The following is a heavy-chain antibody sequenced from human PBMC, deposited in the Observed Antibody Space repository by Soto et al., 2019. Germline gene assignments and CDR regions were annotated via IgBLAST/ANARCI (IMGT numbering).Heavy chain of an antibody. CDR3: ARDGIHYYGSGSPHYFDY. D-gene: IGHD3-10*01. CDR2: ISSSSSYI. CDR1: GFTFSSYS. Sequence: GGSLRLSCAASGFTFSSYSMNWVRQAPGKGLEWVSSISSSSSYIYYADSVKGRFTISRDNAKNSLYLQMNSLRAEDTAVYYCARDGIHYYGSGSPHYFDYWGQGTLVTVSS. V-gene: IGHV3-21*01. J-gene: IGHJ4*02.